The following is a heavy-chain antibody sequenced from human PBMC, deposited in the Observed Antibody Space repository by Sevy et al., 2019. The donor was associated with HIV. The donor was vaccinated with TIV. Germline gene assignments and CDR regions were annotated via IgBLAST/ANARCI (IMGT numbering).Heavy chain of an antibody. CDR3: ARFTVTSLFDP. J-gene: IGHJ5*02. CDR1: GGSISSYY. Sequence: SETLSLTCTVFGGSISSYYWSWIRQPPGKGLEWIGYIYYSGSTNYNPSLKSRVTISVDTSKNQFSLKLSSVTAADTAVYYCARFTVTSLFDPWGQGTLVTVSS. CDR2: IYYSGST. V-gene: IGHV4-59*08. D-gene: IGHD4-4*01.